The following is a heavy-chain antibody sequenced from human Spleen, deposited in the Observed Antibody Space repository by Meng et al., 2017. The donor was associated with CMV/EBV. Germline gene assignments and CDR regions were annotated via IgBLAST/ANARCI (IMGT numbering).Heavy chain of an antibody. CDR3: AKSGVDYDFWGTYYPNEGYYFDY. CDR1: GFTSSSYA. D-gene: IGHD3-3*01. CDR2: ISGSGGST. V-gene: IGHV3-23*01. J-gene: IGHJ4*02. Sequence: GESLKISCAASGFTSSSYAMNWVRQAPGKGLEWVSSISGSGGSTYYADSVKGRFTISRDNSKNTLNLQMNSLRAEDTAVYYCAKSGVDYDFWGTYYPNEGYYFDYWGQGTLVTVSS.